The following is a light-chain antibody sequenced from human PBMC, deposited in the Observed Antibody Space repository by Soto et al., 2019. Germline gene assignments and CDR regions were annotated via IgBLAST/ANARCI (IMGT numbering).Light chain of an antibody. CDR1: QSVSSN. CDR2: GAS. J-gene: IGKJ1*01. V-gene: IGKV3-15*01. CDR3: QRYNNWWT. Sequence: EIVMTQSPANLSVSPEDRASLSCRASQSVSSNLGWYQQKPGQAPRLLIYGASTRATGIPARFSGSWSGTEFSLTVSSLESEEFTVYYCQRYNNWWTLGQGTKVDIK.